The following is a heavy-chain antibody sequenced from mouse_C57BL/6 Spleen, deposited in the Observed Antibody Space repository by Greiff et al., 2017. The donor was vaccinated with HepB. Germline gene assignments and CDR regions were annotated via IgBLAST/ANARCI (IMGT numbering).Heavy chain of an antibody. J-gene: IGHJ1*03. Sequence: VQLQQSGPELVKPGASVKISCKASGYTFTDYYMNWVKQSHGKSLEWIGDINPNNGGTSYNQKFKGKATLTVDKSSSTAYMELRSLTSEDSAVYYCARRVYYDYDRGSYWYFDVWGTGTTVTVSS. V-gene: IGHV1-26*01. CDR2: INPNNGGT. D-gene: IGHD2-4*01. CDR3: ARRVYYDYDRGSYWYFDV. CDR1: GYTFTDYY.